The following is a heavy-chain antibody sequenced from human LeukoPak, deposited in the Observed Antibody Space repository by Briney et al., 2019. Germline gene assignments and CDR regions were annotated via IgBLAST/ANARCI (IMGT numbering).Heavy chain of an antibody. V-gene: IGHV3-48*03. D-gene: IGHD3-10*01. Sequence: PGGSLRLSCAASGFSFSSDELNWVRPAPGKGLEWLSYISTSGRTTYYADSVKGRFTISRDNAKNSLYLQMSSLRAEDTAVYYCARDRTMVRGLANYFYGMDVWGQGTTVIVSS. CDR1: GFSFSSDE. J-gene: IGHJ6*02. CDR3: ARDRTMVRGLANYFYGMDV. CDR2: ISTSGRTT.